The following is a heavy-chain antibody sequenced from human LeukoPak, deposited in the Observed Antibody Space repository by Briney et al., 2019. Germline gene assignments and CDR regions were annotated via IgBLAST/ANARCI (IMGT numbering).Heavy chain of an antibody. J-gene: IGHJ5*02. CDR3: AKSSLVVVAATPVSVHRFDP. CDR2: IRYDGSNK. CDR1: GFTFSSYG. V-gene: IGHV3-30*02. Sequence: PGGSLRLSCAASGFTFSSYGMHWVRQAPGKGLEWVAFIRYDGSNKYYADSVKGRFTISRDNSKNTLYLQMNSLRAEDTAVYYCAKSSLVVVAATPVSVHRFDPWGQGTLVTVSS. D-gene: IGHD2-15*01.